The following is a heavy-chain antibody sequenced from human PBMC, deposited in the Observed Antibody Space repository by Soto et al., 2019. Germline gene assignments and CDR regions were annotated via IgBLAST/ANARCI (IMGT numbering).Heavy chain of an antibody. CDR1: GYSFTSSW. V-gene: IGHV5-10-1*01. CDR3: ARLRTNFDWDFDY. CDR2: IDPSDSYT. Sequence: GASLKISCKGSGYSFTSSWISWVRQMPGKGLEWMGRIDPSDSYTNYSPSFQGHVTISADKSISTAYLQWSSLKASDTAMYYCARLRTNFDWDFDYWGQGTLVTVSS. J-gene: IGHJ4*02. D-gene: IGHD3-9*01.